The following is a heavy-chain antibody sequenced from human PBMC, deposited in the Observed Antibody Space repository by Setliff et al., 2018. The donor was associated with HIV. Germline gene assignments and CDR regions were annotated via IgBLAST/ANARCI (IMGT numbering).Heavy chain of an antibody. CDR1: GGSFSDYY. J-gene: IGHJ6*03. CDR2: INHSANT. Sequence: ASETLSLTCEVYGGSFSDYYYTWIRQSPGKGLEWIGEINHSANTMDNASLKGRVTLSVDASKNQFSLKLSSVTAADTAVYYCARTYLYYYYYYMDVWGKGTTVTVSS. D-gene: IGHD2-2*01. V-gene: IGHV4-34*10. CDR3: ARTYLYYYYYYMDV.